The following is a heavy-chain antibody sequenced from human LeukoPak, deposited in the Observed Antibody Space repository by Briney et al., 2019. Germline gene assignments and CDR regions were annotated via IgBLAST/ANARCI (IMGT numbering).Heavy chain of an antibody. CDR2: ISGSGDST. J-gene: IGHJ3*02. Sequence: GGSLRLSCAASGFTFSSYAMKWVRQAPGKGMEWVSLISGSGDSTDYADSVKGRFTIYRDNSKNKQYLQINSLRADDTAVYYCAKRAVACTGRGFDIWGQVTFVTFSS. D-gene: IGHD6-19*01. CDR3: AKRAVACTGRGFDI. CDR1: GFTFSSYA. V-gene: IGHV3-23*01.